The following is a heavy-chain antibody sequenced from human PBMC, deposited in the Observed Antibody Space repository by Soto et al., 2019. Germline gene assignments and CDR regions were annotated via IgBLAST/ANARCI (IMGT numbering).Heavy chain of an antibody. D-gene: IGHD2-8*01. Sequence: GGSLRLSCTASGFTFGDYAMSWFRQAPGKGLEWVGFIRSKAYGGTTEYAASVKGRFTISRDDSKSIAYLQMNSLKTEDTAVYYCTRSYLGYCTNGVCNQPGKQYYFDYWGQGTLVTVSS. V-gene: IGHV3-49*03. J-gene: IGHJ4*02. CDR2: IRSKAYGGTT. CDR1: GFTFGDYA. CDR3: TRSYLGYCTNGVCNQPGKQYYFDY.